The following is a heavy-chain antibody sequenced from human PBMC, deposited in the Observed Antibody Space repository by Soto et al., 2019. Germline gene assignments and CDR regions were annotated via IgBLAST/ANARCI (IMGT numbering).Heavy chain of an antibody. D-gene: IGHD6-13*01. CDR1: GFTFGSYS. J-gene: IGHJ5*02. CDR2: ISSSSSTI. Sequence: PGGSLRLSCAASGFTFGSYSMNWVRQAPGKGLEWVSYISSSSSTIYYADSVKGRFTISRDNAKNSLYLQMNSLRDEDTAVYYCARDSPYSSSWYDLNWFDPWGQGTLVTVSS. CDR3: ARDSPYSSSWYDLNWFDP. V-gene: IGHV3-48*02.